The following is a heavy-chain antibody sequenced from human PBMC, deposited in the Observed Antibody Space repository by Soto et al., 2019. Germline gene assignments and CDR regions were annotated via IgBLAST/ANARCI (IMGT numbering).Heavy chain of an antibody. CDR1: GYTFTGYY. V-gene: IGHV1-2*02. CDR2: INPNSGGT. D-gene: IGHD3-9*01. CDR3: ARDHHDIFTGYYSGYYYYGMDV. J-gene: IGHJ6*02. Sequence: ASVKVSCKASGYTFTGYYMHWVRQAPGQGLEWMGWINPNSGGTNYAQKFQGRVTMTRDTSISTAYMELSRLRSDDTAVYYCARDHHDIFTGYYSGYYYYGMDVWGQGTTVTVSS.